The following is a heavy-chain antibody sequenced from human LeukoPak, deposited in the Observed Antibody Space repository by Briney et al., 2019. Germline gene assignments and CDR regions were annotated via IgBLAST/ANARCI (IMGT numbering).Heavy chain of an antibody. D-gene: IGHD3-22*01. CDR2: ISAYNGNT. J-gene: IGHJ4*02. Sequence: PWASVKVSCKASGYTFTSYGISWVRQAPGQGLEWMGWISAYNGNTNYAQKLQGRVTMTTETSTSTAYMELRSLRSDDTAVYYCARDQYYYDSSGYYSFDYWGQGTLVTVSS. CDR1: GYTFTSYG. CDR3: ARDQYYYDSSGYYSFDY. V-gene: IGHV1-18*01.